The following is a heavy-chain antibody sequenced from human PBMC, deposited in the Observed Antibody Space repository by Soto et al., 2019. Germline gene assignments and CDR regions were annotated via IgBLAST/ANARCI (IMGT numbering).Heavy chain of an antibody. CDR1: GFSVNSDY. Sequence: EVQLVETGGTLIQPGGSLRLSCVNSGFSVNSDYLSWVRQAPGRGPEWVSVIYAGGSTYYADSARGRFSISRDNSMNTLYLQMDSLRVEDTAVYYCARSFDYGYIPHWGQGTLVSVSS. D-gene: IGHD5-18*01. CDR2: IYAGGST. J-gene: IGHJ4*02. CDR3: ARSFDYGYIPH. V-gene: IGHV3-53*02.